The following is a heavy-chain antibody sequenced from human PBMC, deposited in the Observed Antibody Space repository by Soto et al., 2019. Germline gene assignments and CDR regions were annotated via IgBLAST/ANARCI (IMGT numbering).Heavy chain of an antibody. J-gene: IGHJ3*02. V-gene: IGHV3-49*03. CDR1: GFTFGDYA. CDR3: TRAPLYYYDPHDAFDI. D-gene: IGHD3-22*01. Sequence: PGGSLRLSCTASGFTFGDYAMSWFRQAPGKGLEWVGFIRSKAYGGTTEYAASVKGRFTISRDDSKSIAYLQINSLNTEDTAVYYCTRAPLYYYDPHDAFDIWGQGTMVTVSS. CDR2: IRSKAYGGTT.